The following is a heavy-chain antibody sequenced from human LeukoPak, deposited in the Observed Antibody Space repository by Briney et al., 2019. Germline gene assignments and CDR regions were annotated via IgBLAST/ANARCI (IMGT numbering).Heavy chain of an antibody. CDR3: ARGSGSGSGKYNWFDP. CDR1: GFTFSSYA. CDR2: ISYDGSNK. Sequence: PGRSLRLSCAASGFTFSSYAMHWVRQAPGKGLEWVAVISYDGSNKYYADSVKGRFTISRDNSKNTLYLQMNSLRAEDTAVYYCARGSGSGSGKYNWFDPWGQGTLVTVPS. J-gene: IGHJ5*02. D-gene: IGHD3-10*01. V-gene: IGHV3-30*04.